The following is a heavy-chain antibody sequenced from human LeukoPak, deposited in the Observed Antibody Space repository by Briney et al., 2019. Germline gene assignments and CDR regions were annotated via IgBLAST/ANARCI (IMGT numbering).Heavy chain of an antibody. J-gene: IGHJ4*02. D-gene: IGHD6-6*01. CDR2: ISYDGSNK. CDR1: GFTFSSYA. V-gene: IGHV3-30-3*01. Sequence: GGSLRLSCAASGFTFSSYAMHWVRQAPGKGLEWVAVISYDGSNKYYADSVKGRFTISRDNSKNTLYLQMNSLRAEDTAVYYCAKARVTAARCFDYWGQGTLVTVSS. CDR3: AKARVTAARCFDY.